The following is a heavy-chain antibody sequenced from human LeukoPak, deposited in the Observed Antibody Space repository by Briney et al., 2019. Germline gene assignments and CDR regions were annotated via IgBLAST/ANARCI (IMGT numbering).Heavy chain of an antibody. Sequence: ASVKVSCKASGYTFTNYGISWVRQAPGQGLEWMGWISAYNGNTNYAQKLQGRVTMTTDTSTSTAYMKLRSLRSDDTAVYYCARARGIVVVPAAMADYWGQGTLVTVSS. CDR2: ISAYNGNT. CDR1: GYTFTNYG. V-gene: IGHV1-18*01. J-gene: IGHJ4*02. CDR3: ARARGIVVVPAAMADY. D-gene: IGHD2-2*01.